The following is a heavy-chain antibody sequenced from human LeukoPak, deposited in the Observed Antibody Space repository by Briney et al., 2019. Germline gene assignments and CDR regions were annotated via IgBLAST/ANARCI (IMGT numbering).Heavy chain of an antibody. CDR1: GFTFSSYA. Sequence: PGGSLRLSCAASGFTFSSYAMSWVRQAPGKGLEWVSAISGSGGSTYYADSVKGRFTISRDNSKNTLYLQMNSLRAEDTAVYYCAKERGYCSSTSCQIPPDFDYWGQGTLVTVSS. J-gene: IGHJ4*02. CDR3: AKERGYCSSTSCQIPPDFDY. V-gene: IGHV3-23*01. CDR2: ISGSGGST. D-gene: IGHD2-2*01.